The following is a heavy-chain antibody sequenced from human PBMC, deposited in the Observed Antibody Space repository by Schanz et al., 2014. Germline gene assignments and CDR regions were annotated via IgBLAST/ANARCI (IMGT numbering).Heavy chain of an antibody. Sequence: VQLLESGGTVVQPGGSLRVSCAASGFTFFGSFAMSWVRQAPGKGLEWLAVIWFDGTNKYNADSVKGRFTISRDTSKNTLYLLLNSLRAEDTAVYYCARDQYYFGSGNPFDIWGQGTMVTVSS. V-gene: IGHV3-33*08. CDR3: ARDQYYFGSGNPFDI. CDR2: IWFDGTNK. J-gene: IGHJ3*02. CDR1: GFTFFGSFA. D-gene: IGHD3-10*01.